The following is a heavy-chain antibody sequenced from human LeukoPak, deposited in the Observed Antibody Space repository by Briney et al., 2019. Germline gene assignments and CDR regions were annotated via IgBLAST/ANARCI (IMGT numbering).Heavy chain of an antibody. CDR2: IIPIFGTA. CDR1: GGTFSSYA. CDR3: ARGLYSSSPETYYYMDV. V-gene: IGHV1-69*05. D-gene: IGHD6-6*01. J-gene: IGHJ6*03. Sequence: ASVKVSCKASGGTFSSYAISWVRQAPGQGLEWMGGIIPIFGTANYAQKFQGRVTITTDESTSTAYMELSSLRSEDTAVYYCARGLYSSSPETYYYMDVWGKGTTVTVSS.